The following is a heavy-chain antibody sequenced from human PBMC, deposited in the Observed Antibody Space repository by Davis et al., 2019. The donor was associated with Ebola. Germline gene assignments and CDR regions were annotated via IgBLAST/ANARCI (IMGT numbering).Heavy chain of an antibody. V-gene: IGHV3-64D*06. J-gene: IGHJ3*02. CDR3: AHFGVTQNAYDI. D-gene: IGHD3-10*01. CDR2: ISSNGGST. CDR1: GFTFSSYA. Sequence: PAGSLRLSCSASGFTFSSYAMHWVRQAPGKGLEYVSAISSNGGSTYYADSVKGRFTISRDNSKNTLYLQMSSLRAEDTAVYYCAHFGVTQNAYDIWGQGTMVTVSS.